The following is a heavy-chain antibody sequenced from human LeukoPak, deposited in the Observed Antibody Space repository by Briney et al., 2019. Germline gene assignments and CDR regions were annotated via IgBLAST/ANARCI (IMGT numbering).Heavy chain of an antibody. V-gene: IGHV3-73*01. CDR1: GFTFSGSA. CDR3: TRQAGSGSYAHN. Sequence: GGSLRLSCAASGFTFSGSAMHWVRQASGKGLGWVGRIRSKANSYATAYAASVKGRFTISRDDSKNTAYLQMNSLKTEDTAVYYCTRQAGSGSYAHNWGQGTLVTVSS. CDR2: IRSKANSYAT. D-gene: IGHD1-26*01. J-gene: IGHJ4*02.